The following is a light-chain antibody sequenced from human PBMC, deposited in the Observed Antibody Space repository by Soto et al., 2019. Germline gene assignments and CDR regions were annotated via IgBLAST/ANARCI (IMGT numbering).Light chain of an antibody. CDR1: QDISRW. V-gene: IGKV1D-12*01. CDR2: TAS. CDR3: QQVDSFPLT. J-gene: IGKJ4*01. Sequence: DIQMTQSPSSVSASVGDRITITCRASQDISRWLAWYQQKPGRAPNLLIYTASTLESGVPSRFSGSGSGTDFTLTISYLQPEDFATYYCQQVDSFPLTFGGGTKVEIK.